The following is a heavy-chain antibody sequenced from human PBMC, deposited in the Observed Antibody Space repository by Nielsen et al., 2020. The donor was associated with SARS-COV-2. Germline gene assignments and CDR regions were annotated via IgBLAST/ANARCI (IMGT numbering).Heavy chain of an antibody. D-gene: IGHD6-6*01. CDR3: ARETIDHTSSFVDY. CDR1: GSTFSNFA. Sequence: GGPLKISCAASGSTFSNFAMHWVRQAPGKGLYWMTIISYDGNEHYADSVKGRFTISRDNSKSTVFLQMNTLKLEDTAVYYCARETIDHTSSFVDYWGQGTLVTVSS. V-gene: IGHV3-30*04. CDR2: ISYDGNE. J-gene: IGHJ4*02.